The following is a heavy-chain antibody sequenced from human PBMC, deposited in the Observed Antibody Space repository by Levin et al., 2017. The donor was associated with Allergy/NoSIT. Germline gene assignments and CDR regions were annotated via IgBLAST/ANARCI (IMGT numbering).Heavy chain of an antibody. J-gene: IGHJ4*02. CDR2: ISWDGTVT. Sequence: GGSLRLSCVASGFTFDDHTMHWVRQVPGKALEWVSLISWDGTVTYYADSVRGRFTISRDNSKNSLYLQMHSLRTEDTALYYCVREEYYYSNLVFDSWGLGTLVTVSS. CDR3: VREEYYYSNLVFDS. CDR1: GFTFDDHT. V-gene: IGHV3-43*01. D-gene: IGHD2/OR15-2a*01.